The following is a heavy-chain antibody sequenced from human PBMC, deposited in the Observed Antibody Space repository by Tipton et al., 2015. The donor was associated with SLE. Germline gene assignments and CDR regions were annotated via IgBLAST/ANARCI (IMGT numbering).Heavy chain of an antibody. D-gene: IGHD2/OR15-2a*01. CDR1: GDSISSSSYY. Sequence: GLVKPSETLSLTCIVSGDSISSSSYYWGWIRQPPGKGLEWVANIKEDGSEKHYVDSVKDRLTISRDNAKNSLYLQMNSLRDEDTAVYYCARGKYYFDYWGQGALVTVSS. CDR3: ARGKYYFDY. V-gene: IGHV3-7*01. J-gene: IGHJ4*02. CDR2: IKEDGSEK.